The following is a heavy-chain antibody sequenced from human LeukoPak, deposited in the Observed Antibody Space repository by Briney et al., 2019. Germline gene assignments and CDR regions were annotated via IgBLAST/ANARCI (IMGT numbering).Heavy chain of an antibody. CDR2: INPNSGGT. CDR1: GYTFTGYY. CDR3: ARTLLIRFSYYYGMDV. J-gene: IGHJ6*02. D-gene: IGHD3-3*01. Sequence: GASVKVSCKASGYTFTGYYMHWVRQAPGQGLEWMGWINPNSGGTNYAQKFQGRVTMTRDTSISTAYMELSRLRSDDTAVYYCARTLLIRFSYYYGMDVWGQGTSVTVSS. V-gene: IGHV1-2*02.